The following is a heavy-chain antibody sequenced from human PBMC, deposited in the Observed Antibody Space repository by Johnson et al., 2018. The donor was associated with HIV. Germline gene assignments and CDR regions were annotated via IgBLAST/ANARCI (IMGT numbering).Heavy chain of an antibody. CDR3: ARGGDYDAVVFEI. CDR2: VYYDESSK. D-gene: IGHD4-17*01. J-gene: IGHJ3*02. V-gene: IGHV3-30*04. Sequence: QVQLVESGGGVVHPGRSLRLSCAASGFTFRSYPMNWVRQAPGKGLEWVAFVYYDESSKYYRDSVKGRFTISSDNSKNTLYLQMNSLRAEDTAVYYCARGGDYDAVVFEIWRLGTMVTVSS. CDR1: GFTFRSYP.